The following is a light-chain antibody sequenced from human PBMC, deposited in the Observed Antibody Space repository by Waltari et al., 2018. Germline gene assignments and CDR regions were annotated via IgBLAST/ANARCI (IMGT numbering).Light chain of an antibody. CDR2: GAS. Sequence: EIVLTQSPGPLSLSPGERAPLSCRASQSVSSSYLAWYQQKPGQPPRLLIYGASSRATGIPDRFSGSGSGTDFTLTISRLEPEDSAVYYCQQYGSSPYTFGQGTKLEIK. J-gene: IGKJ2*01. CDR3: QQYGSSPYT. CDR1: QSVSSSY. V-gene: IGKV3-20*01.